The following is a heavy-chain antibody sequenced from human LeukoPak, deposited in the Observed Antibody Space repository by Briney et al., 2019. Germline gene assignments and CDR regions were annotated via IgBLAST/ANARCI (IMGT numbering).Heavy chain of an antibody. V-gene: IGHV3-43*01. CDR3: VKDLSFESSGYVFDY. CDR2: ISWDGTT. Sequence: GGSLRLSCAAPGFTFEDYTMHCVRQAPGKTLEWVSLISWDGTTYYADAVKGRFTMSRDNSKNALYLQMDNLRSEDPAFYYCVKDLSFESSGYVFDYWGQGTLVTVSS. D-gene: IGHD3-22*01. J-gene: IGHJ4*02. CDR1: GFTFEDYT.